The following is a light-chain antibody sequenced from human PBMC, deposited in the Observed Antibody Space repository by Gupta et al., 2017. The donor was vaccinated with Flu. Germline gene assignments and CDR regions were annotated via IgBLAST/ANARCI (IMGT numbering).Light chain of an antibody. CDR2: AAS. Sequence: DIQMTQSPSSLSAFVGDRVTITCRASQSIGRSLNWYQQKPGKAPKLLISAASTLRIGVPSRFSGSGSGTDFTLTVSRLQHEDFATYYCQQVYSSPQQFGQGTKMEIK. J-gene: IGKJ2*01. V-gene: IGKV1-39*01. CDR3: QQVYSSPQQ. CDR1: QSIGRS.